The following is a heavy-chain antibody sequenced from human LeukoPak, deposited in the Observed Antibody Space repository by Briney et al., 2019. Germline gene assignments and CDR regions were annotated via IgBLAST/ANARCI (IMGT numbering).Heavy chain of an antibody. J-gene: IGHJ4*02. CDR2: INHSGST. V-gene: IGHV4-34*01. CDR3: ARDDSSGYADFDY. CDR1: GGSFSGYY. D-gene: IGHD3-22*01. Sequence: PSETLSLTCAVYGGSFSGYYWSWIRQPPGKGLEWIGEINHSGSTNYNPSLKSRVTISVDTSKNQFSLKLSSVTAADTAVYYCARDDSSGYADFDYWGQGTLVTVSS.